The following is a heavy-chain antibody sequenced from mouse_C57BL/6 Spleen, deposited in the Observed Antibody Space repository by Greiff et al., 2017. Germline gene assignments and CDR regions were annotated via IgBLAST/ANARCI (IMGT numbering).Heavy chain of an antibody. CDR1: GFTFSSYA. D-gene: IGHD1-1*01. CDR2: ISDGGSYT. V-gene: IGHV5-4*01. J-gene: IGHJ1*03. CDR3: ARDSDGSSYDWYFDV. Sequence: EVKLVESGGGLVKPGGSLKLSCAASGFTFSSYAMPWVRQTPEKRLEWVATISDGGSYTYYPDNVKGRFTISRDNAKNNLYLQMSHLKSEDTAMYYCARDSDGSSYDWYFDVWGTGTTVTVSS.